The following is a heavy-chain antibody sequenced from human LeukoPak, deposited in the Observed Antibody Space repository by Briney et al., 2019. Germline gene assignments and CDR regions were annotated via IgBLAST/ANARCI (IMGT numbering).Heavy chain of an antibody. CDR1: GFTFSSYW. D-gene: IGHD3-10*01. V-gene: IGHV3-7*01. Sequence: GGSLRLSCAASGFTFSSYWMSWVRQAPGKGVGWVANIKQDGSEKYYVDSVKGRFTNSRDNAKNTLYLQMNSLRAEDTAVYYCASGPYYYGSAYYWGQGTLVTVSS. CDR2: IKQDGSEK. J-gene: IGHJ4*02. CDR3: ASGPYYYGSAYY.